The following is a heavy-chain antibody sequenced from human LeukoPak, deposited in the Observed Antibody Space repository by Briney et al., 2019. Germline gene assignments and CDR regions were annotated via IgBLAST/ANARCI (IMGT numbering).Heavy chain of an antibody. V-gene: IGHV1-2*02. CDR1: GYAFTGYY. CDR3: ARDNGLVVVPSWFDP. CDR2: INPNSDGT. J-gene: IGHJ5*02. Sequence: GASVKVSCKASGYAFTGYYMHWVRQAPGQGPEWMGWINPNSDGTNYAQKFRGRVTMTRDTSISTAYMELSRLRSDDTAVYYCARDNGLVVVPSWFDPWGQGTLVTVSS. D-gene: IGHD2-2*01.